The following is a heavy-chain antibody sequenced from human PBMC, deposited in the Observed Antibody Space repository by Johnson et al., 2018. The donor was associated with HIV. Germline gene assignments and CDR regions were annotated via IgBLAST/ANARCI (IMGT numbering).Heavy chain of an antibody. CDR1: GFTFSSYA. D-gene: IGHD6-13*01. V-gene: IGHV3-30*04. Sequence: QVQLVEFGGGVVQPGRSLRLSCAASGFTFSSYAMHWVRQAPGNGLEWVAVISYDGSNKYYADSVKGRFTISRDNSKNTLYLQMNSLRAEDTAVYYCARGGGYSSSWYLTPGPACDAFDIWGQGTMVTVSS. J-gene: IGHJ3*02. CDR2: ISYDGSNK. CDR3: ARGGGYSSSWYLTPGPACDAFDI.